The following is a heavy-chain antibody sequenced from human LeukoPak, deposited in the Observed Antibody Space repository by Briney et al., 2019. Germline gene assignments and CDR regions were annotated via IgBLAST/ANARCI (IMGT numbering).Heavy chain of an antibody. CDR2: IRYDGSNK. V-gene: IGHV3-30*02. CDR3: AKDPADCSSTSCEDY. J-gene: IGHJ4*02. CDR1: GFTFSSYG. Sequence: GGSLRLSCSASGFTFSSYGMHWVRQAPGKGLEWVAFIRYDGSNKYYADSVKGRFTISRDNSKNTLYLQMNSLRAEDTAVYYCAKDPADCSSTSCEDYWGQGTLVTVSS. D-gene: IGHD2-2*01.